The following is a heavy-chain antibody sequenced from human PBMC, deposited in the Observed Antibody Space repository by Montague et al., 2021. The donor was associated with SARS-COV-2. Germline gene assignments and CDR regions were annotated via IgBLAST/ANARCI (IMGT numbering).Heavy chain of an antibody. V-gene: IGHV6-1*01. CDR2: TNYRSKGTS. CDR1: GDSVWSNTAA. CDR3: VRDTGSAQAGFDA. Sequence: CAISGDSVWSNTAAWNWIRQSPSGGLEWLGRTNYRSKGTSDYATSVEGRISIDPDTSKNQFFLHLRSVTPEDTGVYYCVRDTGSAQAGFDAWGQGTLVTVSS. D-gene: IGHD4-17*01. J-gene: IGHJ4*02.